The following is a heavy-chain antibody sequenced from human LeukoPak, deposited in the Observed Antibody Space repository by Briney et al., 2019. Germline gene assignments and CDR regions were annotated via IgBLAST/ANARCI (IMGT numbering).Heavy chain of an antibody. CDR2: INSDGGSR. CDR1: GFTLSSYW. V-gene: IGHV3-74*01. D-gene: IGHD5-24*01. CDR3: ARRIQGMAPYYFDY. Sequence: GGSLRLSCTASGFTLSSYWMHELRQAPGKRLVWVSRINSDGGSRSYADSVKGRFTISRDNAKNTLYLQLNSLRAEDTAVYYCARRIQGMAPYYFDYWGQGTLVTVSS. J-gene: IGHJ4*02.